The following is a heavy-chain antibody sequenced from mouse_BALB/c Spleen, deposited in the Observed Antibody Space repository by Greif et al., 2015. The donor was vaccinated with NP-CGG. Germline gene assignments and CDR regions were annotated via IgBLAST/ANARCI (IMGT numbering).Heavy chain of an antibody. CDR2: SRNKANDYTT. Sequence: EVKVVESGGGLVQPGGSLRLSCATSGFTFSDFYMEWVRQPPGKRLEWIAASRNKANDYTTEYSASVKGRFIVSRDTSQSILDLQMNALRAEDTAIYYCARDDGYYWYFDVWGAGTTVTVSS. CDR1: GFTFSDFY. D-gene: IGHD2-2*01. V-gene: IGHV7-1*02. CDR3: ARDDGYYWYFDV. J-gene: IGHJ1*01.